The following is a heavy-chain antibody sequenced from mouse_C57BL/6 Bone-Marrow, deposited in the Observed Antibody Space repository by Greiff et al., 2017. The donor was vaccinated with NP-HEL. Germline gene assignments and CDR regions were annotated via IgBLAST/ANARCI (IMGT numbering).Heavy chain of an antibody. J-gene: IGHJ2*01. D-gene: IGHD3-2*02. Sequence: VQLQQSGPELVKPGASVKISCKASGYAFSSSWMNWVKQRPGKGLEWIGRIYPGDGDTNYNGKFKGKATLPADKSSSTAYMQLSSLTSEDSAVYFCAQTAQATRGYYFDYWGQGTTLTVSS. CDR2: IYPGDGDT. CDR3: AQTAQATRGYYFDY. V-gene: IGHV1-82*01. CDR1: GYAFSSSW.